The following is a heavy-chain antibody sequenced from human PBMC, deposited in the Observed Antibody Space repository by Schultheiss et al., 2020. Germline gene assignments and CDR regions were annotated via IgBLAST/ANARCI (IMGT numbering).Heavy chain of an antibody. CDR1: GGSINPYY. CDR3: ARGADILTGYYMYY. V-gene: IGHV4-38-2*02. D-gene: IGHD3-9*01. Sequence: SETLSLTCTVSGGSINPYYWGWIRQPPGKGLEWIGSIYHSGSTYYNPSLKSRVTISVDTSKNQFSLKLSSVTAADTAVYYCARGADILTGYYMYYWGQGTLVTVSS. J-gene: IGHJ4*02. CDR2: IYHSGST.